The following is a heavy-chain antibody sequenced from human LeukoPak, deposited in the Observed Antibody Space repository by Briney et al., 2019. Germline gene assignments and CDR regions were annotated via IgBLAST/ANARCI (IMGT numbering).Heavy chain of an antibody. J-gene: IGHJ4*02. V-gene: IGHV3-30*18. CDR2: ISYDGSNK. Sequence: GGSLRLSCAASGLTFSSYGMHWVRQAPGKGLEGVAVISYDGSNKYHADSVKGRFTISRDNSKNTLYLQMNSLRAEDTAVYYCAQARRVYYDFWSFDYWGLGTLVTVSS. D-gene: IGHD3-3*01. CDR1: GLTFSSYG. CDR3: AQARRVYYDFWSFDY.